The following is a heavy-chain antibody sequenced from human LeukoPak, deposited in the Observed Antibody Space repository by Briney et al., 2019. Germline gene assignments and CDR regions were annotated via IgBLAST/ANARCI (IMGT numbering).Heavy chain of an antibody. D-gene: IGHD7-27*01. CDR2: IYYSGST. CDR1: GGSISSSSYY. V-gene: IGHV4-39*01. CDR3: VRNDTRTGPPRAFDI. J-gene: IGHJ3*02. Sequence: SETLSLTCTVSGGSISSSSYYWAWIRQPPGKGLERIGCIYYSGSTHYSPSLKGRVTMSVDTSKNQFSLNLSSVTAADTAVYYCVRNDTRTGPPRAFDIWVQARMVTVSS.